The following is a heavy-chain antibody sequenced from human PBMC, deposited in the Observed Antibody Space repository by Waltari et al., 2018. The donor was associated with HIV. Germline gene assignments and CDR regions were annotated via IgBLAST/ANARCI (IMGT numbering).Heavy chain of an antibody. D-gene: IGHD3-3*01. CDR2: YSPLLRTT. J-gene: IGHJ6*02. CDR3: ARDLAVFGVVAPSYGMDV. V-gene: IGHV1-69*13. CDR1: GGSFGNNG. Sequence: QVQLVQSGAEVKTPGSSVKVSCKASGGSFGNNGINWLRQAPGPGLEWMGGYSPLLRTTKVAQKFEGRVTIAADDSTSTVYVEVSSLRYEDTALYYCARDLAVFGVVAPSYGMDVWGQGTTVTVSS.